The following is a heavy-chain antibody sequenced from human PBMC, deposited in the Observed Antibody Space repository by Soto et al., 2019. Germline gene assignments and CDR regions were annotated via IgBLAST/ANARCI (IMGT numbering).Heavy chain of an antibody. D-gene: IGHD3-10*01. Sequence: EVQLVESGGGLVQPGGSLRLSCAASGFTFSSYWMHWVRQAPGEGLVWVSGINIDGTTTSYADSVKGRFSISRDNAKNTVYLQMNSLRAEDTAVYYCSTVASGYYGVWNYWGQGTLVTVSS. CDR3: STVASGYYGVWNY. V-gene: IGHV3-74*01. J-gene: IGHJ4*02. CDR1: GFTFSSYW. CDR2: INIDGTTT.